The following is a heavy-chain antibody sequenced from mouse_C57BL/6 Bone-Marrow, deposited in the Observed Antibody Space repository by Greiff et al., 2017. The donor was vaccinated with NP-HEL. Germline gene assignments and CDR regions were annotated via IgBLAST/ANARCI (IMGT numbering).Heavy chain of an antibody. Sequence: QVQLQQSGAELVKPGASVKISCKASGYAFSSYWMNWVKQRPGKGLEWIGQIYPGDGDTNYNGKFTGKATLTADKSSSTAYMQLSSLTSEDSAVYFCARYSPYYGSSYWYFDVWGTGTTVTVSS. CDR3: ARYSPYYGSSYWYFDV. J-gene: IGHJ1*03. V-gene: IGHV1-80*01. D-gene: IGHD1-1*01. CDR1: GYAFSSYW. CDR2: IYPGDGDT.